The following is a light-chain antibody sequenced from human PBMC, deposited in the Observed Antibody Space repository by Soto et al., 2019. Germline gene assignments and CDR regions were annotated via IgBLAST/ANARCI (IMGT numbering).Light chain of an antibody. CDR2: EVS. CDR1: SSDVGGYNL. CDR3: SSYTSSSTREV. Sequence: QSALTQPASVSGSPGQSITISCTGSSSDVGGYNLVSWYQHHPGKAPKLMIYEVSNRPSGVSNRFSGSKSGNTASLTISGLQAEDEADYYCSSYTSSSTREVFGTGTKVTVL. J-gene: IGLJ1*01. V-gene: IGLV2-14*02.